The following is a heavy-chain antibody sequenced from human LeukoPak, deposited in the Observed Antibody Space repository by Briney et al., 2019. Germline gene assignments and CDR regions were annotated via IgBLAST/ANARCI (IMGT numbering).Heavy chain of an antibody. CDR1: GFTFSSYS. CDR2: ISSSSTI. V-gene: IGHV3-48*04. D-gene: IGHD6-19*01. Sequence: PGGSLRLSCAASGFTFSSYSMNWVRQAPGKGLEWVSYISSSSTIYYADSVKGRFTISRDNSKNTLYLQMNSLRAEDTAVYYCAKAGIAVPATPEYCGQGTQVTVSS. J-gene: IGHJ4*02. CDR3: AKAGIAVPATPEY.